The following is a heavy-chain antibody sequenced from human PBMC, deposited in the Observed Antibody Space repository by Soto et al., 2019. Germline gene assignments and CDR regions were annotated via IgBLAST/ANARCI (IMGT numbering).Heavy chain of an antibody. J-gene: IGHJ6*02. CDR2: ISGSGGST. CDR3: AKLRDSSGYYVLVYYYGMDV. D-gene: IGHD3-22*01. Sequence: GGSLRLSCAASGFTFSSYAMSWVRQAPGKGLEWVSAISGSGGSTYYADSVKGRLTISRDNSRNTLYLQMNSLRAEDTAVYYCAKLRDSSGYYVLVYYYGMDVWGQGTTVTVSS. CDR1: GFTFSSYA. V-gene: IGHV3-23*01.